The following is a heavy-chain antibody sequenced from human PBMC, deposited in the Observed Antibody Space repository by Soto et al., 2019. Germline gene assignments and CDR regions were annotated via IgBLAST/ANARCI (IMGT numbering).Heavy chain of an antibody. V-gene: IGHV2-5*02. CDR2: IYLDDDK. CDR3: AHGYSYAHYFVS. J-gene: IGHJ4*02. Sequence: QITLKESGPTLVKPTQTLTLTCTFSGFSLSTNAVGVGWIRQPPGKALDWLALIYLDDDKRYSPSLKSRLTITNDPSKKQVVLTMTNMAPLDTATYYCAHGYSYAHYFVSWGQGTLVTVSS. D-gene: IGHD5-18*01. CDR1: GFSLSTNAVG.